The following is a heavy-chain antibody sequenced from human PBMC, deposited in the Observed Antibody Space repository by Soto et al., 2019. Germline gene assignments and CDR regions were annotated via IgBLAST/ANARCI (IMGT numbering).Heavy chain of an antibody. CDR3: AKVTYGSGKYYPGNYYGMDV. CDR1: GFTFSTSW. Sequence: EVQLVESGGGLVQPGGSLRLSCAASGFTFSTSWMNWVRQAPGKGLEWVSAISGSGGSTYYADSVKGRFTISRDNSKNTLYLQMNSLRAEDTAVYYCAKVTYGSGKYYPGNYYGMDVWGQGTTVTVSS. D-gene: IGHD3-10*01. CDR2: ISGSGGST. J-gene: IGHJ6*02. V-gene: IGHV3-23*04.